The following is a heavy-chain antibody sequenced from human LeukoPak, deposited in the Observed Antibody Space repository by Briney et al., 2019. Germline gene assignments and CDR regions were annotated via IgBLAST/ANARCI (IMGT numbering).Heavy chain of an antibody. CDR3: AKDKAVGGEYFQH. CDR2: ISGDGGST. V-gene: IGHV3-43*02. CDR1: GFTFDDYA. Sequence: QPGGSLRLSCAASGFTFDDYAMHWVRQVPGKGPEWVSLISGDGGSTYYADSVKGRFSISRDNSKNSLYLQMSSLRVEDSALYYCAKDKAVGGEYFQHWGRGTLVTVSS. D-gene: IGHD1-26*01. J-gene: IGHJ1*01.